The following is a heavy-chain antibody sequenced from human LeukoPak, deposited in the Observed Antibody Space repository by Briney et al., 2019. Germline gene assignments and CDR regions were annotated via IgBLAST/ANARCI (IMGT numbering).Heavy chain of an antibody. Sequence: ASVKVSCKASGYTFTGYYMHWVRQAPGQGLEWMGWINPNSGGTNYAQKFQGRVTMTRDTSISTAYMELSRLRSDDTAVYYCARGVAVAGTLYFDYWGQGTLVTVSS. V-gene: IGHV1-2*02. J-gene: IGHJ4*02. CDR3: ARGVAVAGTLYFDY. CDR2: INPNSGGT. D-gene: IGHD6-19*01. CDR1: GYTFTGYY.